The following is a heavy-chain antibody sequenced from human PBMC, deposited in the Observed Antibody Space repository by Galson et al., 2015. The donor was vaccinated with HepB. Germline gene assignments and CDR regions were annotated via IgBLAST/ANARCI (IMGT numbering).Heavy chain of an antibody. D-gene: IGHD2-21*02. CDR1: GYSFTSYW. J-gene: IGHJ1*01. CDR3: ARGSGYCGGDCSIAEYFQH. CDR2: IYPGDSDT. Sequence: QSGAEVKKPGESLKISCKGSGYSFTSYWIGWVRQMPGKGLEWMGIIYPGDSDTRYSPSFQGQVTISADKSISTAYLQWSSLKASDTAMYYCARGSGYCGGDCSIAEYFQHWGQGTLVTVSS. V-gene: IGHV5-51*01.